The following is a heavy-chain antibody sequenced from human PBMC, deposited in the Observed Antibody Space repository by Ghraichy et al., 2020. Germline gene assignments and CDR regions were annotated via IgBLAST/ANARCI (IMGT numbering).Heavy chain of an antibody. CDR3: TRLTTMTSAGDY. CDR1: GFVFSASA. J-gene: IGHJ4*02. Sequence: GGSLRLSCAASGFVFSASALHWVRQAPGKGLEWLGRIRSRTYNYATAYAESVEGRFTISRDDSKDMAYLEMNSLKSDDTALYYCTRLTTMTSAGDYWGQGALVTVSS. CDR2: IRSRTYNYAT. D-gene: IGHD4-17*01. V-gene: IGHV3-73*01.